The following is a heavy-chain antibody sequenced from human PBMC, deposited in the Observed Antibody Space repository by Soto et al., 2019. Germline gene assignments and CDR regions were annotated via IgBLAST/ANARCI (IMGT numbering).Heavy chain of an antibody. V-gene: IGHV1-3*01. D-gene: IGHD3-22*01. Sequence: ASVKVSCKASGYTFTSYAMHWVRQAPGQRLERKGWINAGNGNTKYSQKFQGRVTITRDTSASTAYMELSSLRSEDTAVYYCARESNYYDSSGSPRPYGMDVWGQGTTVTVSS. CDR2: INAGNGNT. CDR3: ARESNYYDSSGSPRPYGMDV. J-gene: IGHJ6*02. CDR1: GYTFTSYA.